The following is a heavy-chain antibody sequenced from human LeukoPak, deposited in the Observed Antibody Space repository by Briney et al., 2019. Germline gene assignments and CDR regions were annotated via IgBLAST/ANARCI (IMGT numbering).Heavy chain of an antibody. Sequence: GGSLRLSCAASGFTFSSYGMHWVRQAPGKGLEWVAFIWYDGSNKYYADSVKGRFTISRDNSKNTLYLQINRLRAEDAAVYYCAIATRTPSDAFDIWGQGTMVTVSS. D-gene: IGHD1-14*01. CDR1: GFTFSSYG. V-gene: IGHV3-30*02. J-gene: IGHJ3*02. CDR3: AIATRTPSDAFDI. CDR2: IWYDGSNK.